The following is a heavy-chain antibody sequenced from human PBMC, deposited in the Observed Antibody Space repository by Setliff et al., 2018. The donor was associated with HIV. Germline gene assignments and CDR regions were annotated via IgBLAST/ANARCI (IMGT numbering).Heavy chain of an antibody. CDR3: AIRGSSGWYVGGYFDY. D-gene: IGHD6-19*01. CDR1: GGSFSGYY. V-gene: IGHV4-34*01. CDR2: INHSGST. J-gene: IGHJ4*02. Sequence: SETLSLTCAVYGGSFSGYYWSWIRQPPGKGLEWIGEINHSGSTNYNPSLKSRVTISVDTFKNQFSLKLSSVTAADTAVYYCAIRGSSGWYVGGYFDYWGQGTLVTVSS.